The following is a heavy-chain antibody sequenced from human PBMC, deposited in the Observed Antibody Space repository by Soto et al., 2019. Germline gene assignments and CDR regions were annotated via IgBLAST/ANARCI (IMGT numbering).Heavy chain of an antibody. Sequence: SETLSLTCSVSGVSVSSGSYYWSWIRQPPGKGLEWIGYIYYSGSTNYNPSLKSRVTISVDTSKNRFSLKLSSVTAADTAVYYCARDNLERINHFDYWGQGTLVTVSS. CDR2: IYYSGST. V-gene: IGHV4-61*01. CDR1: GVSVSSGSYY. J-gene: IGHJ4*02. CDR3: ARDNLERINHFDY.